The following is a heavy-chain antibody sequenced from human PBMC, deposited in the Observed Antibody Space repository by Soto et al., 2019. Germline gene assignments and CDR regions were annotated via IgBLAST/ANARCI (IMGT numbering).Heavy chain of an antibody. CDR2: IKKDGTEE. CDR3: ARGGRSCSKYQYFDS. Sequence: EVQLEESGGGSVQPGGSLRLSCAASGITFNNFWMNWVRQVPGKGLEWVANIKKDGTEEYFLDSVKGRFTISRDNARNSLFLQMTSLRAEDTGVYYCARGGRSCSKYQYFDSWGQGTLVTVSP. D-gene: IGHD3-16*01. CDR1: GITFNNFW. J-gene: IGHJ4*02. V-gene: IGHV3-7*01.